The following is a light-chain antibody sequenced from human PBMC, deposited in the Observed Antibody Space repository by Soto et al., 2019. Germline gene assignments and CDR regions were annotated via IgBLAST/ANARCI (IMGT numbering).Light chain of an antibody. Sequence: QSALTQPPSASGTPGQRVTISCSGSSSNIGSNYVYWYQQLPGTAPKLLIYRNNQRPSGVPDRFSGSKSGTSASLAISGLRSEDEADYYCAAWDESLSAPHYVFGTGTKVTVL. V-gene: IGLV1-47*01. CDR3: AAWDESLSAPHYV. CDR1: SSNIGSNY. CDR2: RNN. J-gene: IGLJ1*01.